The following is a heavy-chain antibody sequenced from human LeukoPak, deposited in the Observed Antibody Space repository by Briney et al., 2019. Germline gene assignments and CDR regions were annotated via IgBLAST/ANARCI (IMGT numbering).Heavy chain of an antibody. CDR1: GGTFSSYA. Sequence: SVKVSCKASGGTFSSYAISWVRQAPGQGLEWMGWMNPNSGNTGYAQKFQGRVTITADESTSTAYMELSSLRSEDTAVYYCARATYYYDRWGQGTLVTVSS. D-gene: IGHD3-22*01. CDR3: ARATYYYDR. CDR2: MNPNSGNT. V-gene: IGHV1-69*13. J-gene: IGHJ4*02.